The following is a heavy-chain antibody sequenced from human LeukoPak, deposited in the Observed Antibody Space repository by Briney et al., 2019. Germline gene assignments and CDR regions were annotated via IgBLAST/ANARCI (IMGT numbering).Heavy chain of an antibody. CDR2: IYPGDSDT. Sequence: GESLKISCKGSGYSFTSYWIGWVRQMPGKGLEWMGIIYPGDSDTRYSPSFQGQVTISADKSISTAYLQWSSLKASDTAMYYCARQKGAYYYDSSGYGAFDNWGQGTMVTVSS. CDR3: ARQKGAYYYDSSGYGAFDN. J-gene: IGHJ3*02. D-gene: IGHD3-22*01. CDR1: GYSFTSYW. V-gene: IGHV5-51*01.